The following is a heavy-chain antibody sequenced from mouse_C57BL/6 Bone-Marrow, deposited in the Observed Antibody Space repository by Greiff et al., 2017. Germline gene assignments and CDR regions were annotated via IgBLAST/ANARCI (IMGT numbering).Heavy chain of an antibody. V-gene: IGHV14-4*01. D-gene: IGHD1-1*01. CDR2: IDPENGDT. CDR1: GFNIKDDY. CDR3: TTYYGSSHMDY. Sequence: VQLQQSGAELVRPGASVKLSCTASGFNIKDDYMHWVKQRPEQGLEWIGWIDPENGDTEYASKFQGKATITADTSSNTDYLQLSSLTSEDTAVYYCTTYYGSSHMDYWGQGTSVTVSS. J-gene: IGHJ4*01.